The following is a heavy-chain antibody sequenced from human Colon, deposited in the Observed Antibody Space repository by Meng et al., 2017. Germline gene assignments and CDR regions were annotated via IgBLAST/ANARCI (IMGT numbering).Heavy chain of an antibody. Sequence: PESAQGLVKPSGTRPLPCAVSGASISGDNWWSWVRQTPGKGLEWLGEIFHSGTSNYNPSLKSRVTISVDKSKNQFSLRLSSVTAADTAVYYCARRNSNNWFDPWGQGILVTVSS. CDR1: GASISGDNW. D-gene: IGHD2/OR15-2a*01. V-gene: IGHV4-4*02. J-gene: IGHJ5*02. CDR2: IFHSGTS. CDR3: ARRNSNNWFDP.